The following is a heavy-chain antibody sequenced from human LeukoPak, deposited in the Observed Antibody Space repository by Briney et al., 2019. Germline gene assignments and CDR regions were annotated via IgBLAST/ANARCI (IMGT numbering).Heavy chain of an antibody. CDR1: GGSISSYY. CDR3: ARDFSSGSYYVYPDY. V-gene: IGHV4-4*07. D-gene: IGHD1-26*01. J-gene: IGHJ4*02. CDR2: IYTSGST. Sequence: SETLSLTCTVPGGSISSYYWSWIRQPAGKGLEWIGRIYTSGSTNYNPSLKSRVTMSVDTSKNQFSLKLSSVTAADTAVYYCARDFSSGSYYVYPDYWGQGTLVTVSS.